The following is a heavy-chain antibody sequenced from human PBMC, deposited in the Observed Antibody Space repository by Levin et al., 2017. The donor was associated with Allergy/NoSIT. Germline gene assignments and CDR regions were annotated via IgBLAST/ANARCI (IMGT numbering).Heavy chain of an antibody. Sequence: QRGESLKISCAGSGFTFNSFALSWVRQAPGKGLEWVSTVSAYGESTYYADSVKGRFTVSRDNSRNTLYLLMSSLGAEDTALYYCAKDGTLLATSEDYLDSWGQGTQVTVFS. CDR2: VSAYGEST. CDR3: AKDGTLLATSEDYLDS. D-gene: IGHD5-12*01. J-gene: IGHJ4*02. CDR1: GFTFNSFA. V-gene: IGHV3-23*01.